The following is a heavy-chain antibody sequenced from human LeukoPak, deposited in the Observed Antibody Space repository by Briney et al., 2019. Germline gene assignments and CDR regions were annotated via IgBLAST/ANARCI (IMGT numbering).Heavy chain of an antibody. CDR3: AKDHGDYLSY. J-gene: IGHJ4*02. CDR1: GFTFSSYA. V-gene: IGHV3-23*01. Sequence: GGSLRLSCAASGFTFSSYAMSWVRQDPGKGLEWVSAISGSGGSTYYADSVKGRFTISRDNSKNTLYLQMNSLRVEDTAVYYCAKDHGDYLSYWGQGTLVTVSS. CDR2: ISGSGGST. D-gene: IGHD4-17*01.